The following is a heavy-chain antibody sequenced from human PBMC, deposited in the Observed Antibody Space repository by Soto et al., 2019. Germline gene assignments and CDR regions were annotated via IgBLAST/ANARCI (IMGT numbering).Heavy chain of an antibody. V-gene: IGHV2-26*01. J-gene: IGHJ6*02. CDR2: IFSNDEK. CDR1: GFSLSNARMG. CDR3: ARIEDDFWSGSYGMDV. D-gene: IGHD3-3*01. Sequence: QVTLKESGPVLVKPTETLTLTCTVSGFSLSNARMGVSWIRQPPGKAPEWLAHIFSNDEKSYSTSLKSRLTISKDTSKSQVVLTMTNMDPVDTATYYCARIEDDFWSGSYGMDVWGQGTTVTVSS.